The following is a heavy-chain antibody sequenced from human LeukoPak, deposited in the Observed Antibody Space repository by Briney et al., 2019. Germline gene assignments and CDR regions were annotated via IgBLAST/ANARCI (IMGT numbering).Heavy chain of an antibody. D-gene: IGHD5-18*01. CDR3: AKDREGRGYNYGSYFDS. V-gene: IGHV3-30*18. CDR2: ISYDGSEI. J-gene: IGHJ4*02. Sequence: PGGSLRLSCAASGFTFSSYVMHWVRQAPGKGLEWVASISYDGSEIYYGDSVRGRFAISRDSSKNTLYLQMNSLRVEDTAVYSCAKDREGRGYNYGSYFDSWGQGTLVTVSS. CDR1: GFTFSSYV.